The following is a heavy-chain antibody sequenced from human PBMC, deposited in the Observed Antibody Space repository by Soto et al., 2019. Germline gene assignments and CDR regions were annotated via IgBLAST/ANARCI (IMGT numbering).Heavy chain of an antibody. CDR1: GFTFSSYG. V-gene: IGHV3-30*03. Sequence: QVQLVESGGGVVQPGRSLRLSCAASGFTFSSYGMHWVRKAPGKGREWVAVISYDGRNKYYADSVKGRFTIPRDNSKNTLYLQMNSLRAEDTAVYYCAGRITIVGVVEPDPYGMDVWGQGTTVTVSS. CDR3: AGRITIVGVVEPDPYGMDV. J-gene: IGHJ6*02. D-gene: IGHD3-3*01. CDR2: ISYDGRNK.